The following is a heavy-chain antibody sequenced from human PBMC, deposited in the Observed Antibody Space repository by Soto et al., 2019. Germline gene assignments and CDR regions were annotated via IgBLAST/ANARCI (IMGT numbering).Heavy chain of an antibody. CDR1: GFTFSDHY. Sequence: EVQLVESGGGLVQPGGSLRLSCAVSGFTFSDHYMDWVRQAPGKGLEWVGRSTDQAHNFNTFYAASVKGRFMISRDDSKKSLYLQMNSLRIEDTAVYYCVRATTKATSGPSVDCWGQGTLVTVSS. CDR3: VRATTKATSGPSVDC. V-gene: IGHV3-72*01. D-gene: IGHD1-1*01. CDR2: STDQAHNFNT. J-gene: IGHJ4*02.